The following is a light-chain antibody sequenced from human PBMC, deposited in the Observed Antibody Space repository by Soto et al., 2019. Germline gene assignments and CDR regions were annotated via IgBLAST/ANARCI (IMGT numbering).Light chain of an antibody. V-gene: IGKV3-20*01. Sequence: EIVLTQSPGTLSLSPGERATLSCRASQSVSSSYLAWYQQKPGQAPRLLIYGASSRATGIPDRFSGSGSGTDFTLTISRLEPEDFAVYYRQQYGGSPQTFGQGTKVDIK. J-gene: IGKJ1*01. CDR3: QQYGGSPQT. CDR1: QSVSSSY. CDR2: GAS.